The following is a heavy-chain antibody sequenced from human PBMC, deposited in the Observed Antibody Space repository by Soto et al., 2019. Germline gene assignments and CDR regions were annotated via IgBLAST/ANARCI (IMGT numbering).Heavy chain of an antibody. CDR3: AKDSCSGGSCYSDFDY. V-gene: IGHV3-9*01. Sequence: DVQLVESGGGLVQPGRSLRLSCAASGFTFDDYAMHWVRQAPGKGLEWVSGISWNSGSIGYADSVKGRFTISRDNAKNSLYLQMNSLRAEDTALYYCAKDSCSGGSCYSDFDYWGQGTLVTVSS. CDR1: GFTFDDYA. CDR2: ISWNSGSI. D-gene: IGHD2-15*01. J-gene: IGHJ4*02.